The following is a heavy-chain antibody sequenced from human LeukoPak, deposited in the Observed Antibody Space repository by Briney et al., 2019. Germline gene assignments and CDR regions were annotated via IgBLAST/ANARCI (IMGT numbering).Heavy chain of an antibody. Sequence: QAGGSLRLSCAASGFSFSTDSMNWVRQVPGKGLEWISYISSNSASTYYADSVKGRFTISRDNAKNSLYLHMNSLRADDTAVYYCARDTRSLIGYWGQGTLVTVSS. CDR2: ISSNSAST. V-gene: IGHV3-48*01. CDR3: ARDTRSLIGY. CDR1: GFSFSTDS. D-gene: IGHD1-26*01. J-gene: IGHJ4*02.